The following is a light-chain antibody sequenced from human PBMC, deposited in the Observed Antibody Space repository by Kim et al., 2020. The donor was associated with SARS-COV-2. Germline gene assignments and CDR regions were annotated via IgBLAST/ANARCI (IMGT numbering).Light chain of an antibody. CDR2: GNS. V-gene: IGLV1-40*01. Sequence: QSVLTQPPSVSGAPGQRVTISCTGSSSNIGAGYDVHWYQQLPGTAPKLLIYGNSNRPSGVPDRFSGSESGTSASLAITGLQAEDEADYYCQSYDSSLSGSRVFGGGTQLTVL. CDR3: QSYDSSLSGSRV. CDR1: SSNIGAGYD. J-gene: IGLJ3*02.